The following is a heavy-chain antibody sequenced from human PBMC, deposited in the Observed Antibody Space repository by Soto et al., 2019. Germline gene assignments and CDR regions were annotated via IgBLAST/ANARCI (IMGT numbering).Heavy chain of an antibody. CDR1: GYTFTSYY. J-gene: IGHJ4*02. V-gene: IGHV1-46*01. CDR3: ARSLTTVVDRGFDY. D-gene: IGHD4-17*01. Sequence: ASVKVSSKASGYTFTSYYMHWVRQAPGQGLEWMGIINPSGGSTSYAQKFQGRVTMTRDTSTSTVYMELSSLRSEDTAVYYCARSLTTVVDRGFDYWGQGTLVTVPQ. CDR2: INPSGGST.